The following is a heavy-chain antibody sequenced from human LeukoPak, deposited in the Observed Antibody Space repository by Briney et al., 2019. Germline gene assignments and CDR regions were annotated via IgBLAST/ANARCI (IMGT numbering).Heavy chain of an antibody. CDR1: GYRFTDYW. Sequence: GESLKISCKGSGYRFTDYWIGWVRQMPGKGLECMGIIYPDDSDIRYSPSFQGQVTISADKSVSTAYLQWSSLKASDTAMYYCARQLIRSGGYSGFDIWGQGTMVTVSS. CDR2: IYPDDSDI. CDR3: ARQLIRSGGYSGFDI. V-gene: IGHV5-51*01. J-gene: IGHJ3*02. D-gene: IGHD2-15*01.